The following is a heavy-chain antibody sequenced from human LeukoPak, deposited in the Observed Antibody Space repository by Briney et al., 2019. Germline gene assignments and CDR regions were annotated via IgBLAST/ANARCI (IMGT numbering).Heavy chain of an antibody. Sequence: SETLSLTCTVSGGSISSSSYYWGWIRQPPGKGLEWIGSIYYSGSTYYNPSLKSRVTISVDTSKNQFSLKLSSVTAADTAVYYCAREGRMAVAGEVGYYFDYWGQGTLVTVSS. D-gene: IGHD6-19*01. V-gene: IGHV4-39*02. CDR3: AREGRMAVAGEVGYYFDY. CDR2: IYYSGST. CDR1: GGSISSSSYY. J-gene: IGHJ4*02.